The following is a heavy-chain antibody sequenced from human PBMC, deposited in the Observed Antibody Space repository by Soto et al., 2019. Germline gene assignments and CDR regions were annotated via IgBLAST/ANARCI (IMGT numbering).Heavy chain of an antibody. CDR1: GYTFTSYG. D-gene: IGHD6-13*01. CDR3: VRRHVSATGIDWFDP. J-gene: IGHJ5*02. V-gene: IGHV1-3*01. CDR2: INAANGDT. Sequence: GASVKVSCKASGYTFTSYGIHWVRQAPGQRLEWMGWINAANGDTKYSPKFQGRVTITRDTSASTAYMELSSLRSEDTAVCYCVRRHVSATGIDWFDPWGQGTLVTVS.